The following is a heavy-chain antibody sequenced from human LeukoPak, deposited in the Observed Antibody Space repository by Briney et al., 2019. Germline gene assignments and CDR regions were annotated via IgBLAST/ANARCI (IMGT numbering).Heavy chain of an antibody. V-gene: IGHV3-30*02. Sequence: GGSLRLSCAASGFTFSSYGMHWVRQAPGKGLEWVAFIHYDGTIKYYADSVKGRFTISRDNSKNTLFVQMNSLRAEDTAMYYCARGGYGAHMGWGQGTLVTVSS. CDR2: IHYDGTIK. CDR1: GFTFSSYG. D-gene: IGHD4-17*01. CDR3: ARGGYGAHMG. J-gene: IGHJ4*02.